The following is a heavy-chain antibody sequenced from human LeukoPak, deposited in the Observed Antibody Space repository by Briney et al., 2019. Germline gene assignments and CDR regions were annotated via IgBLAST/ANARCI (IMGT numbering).Heavy chain of an antibody. D-gene: IGHD1-1*01. CDR2: INQDESET. CDR3: ARVRSPPEDNSNYRPVDQ. J-gene: IGHJ4*02. V-gene: IGHV3-7*03. Sequence: QPGGSLRLSCIVSGFSFSNYWMTWVRQAPGKGLEWMANINQDESETNYVDSVKGRFIISRDNAKNSVFLRMNCLRAEDTAMYYCARVRSPPEDNSNYRPVDQWGQGILVTVSS. CDR1: GFSFSNYW.